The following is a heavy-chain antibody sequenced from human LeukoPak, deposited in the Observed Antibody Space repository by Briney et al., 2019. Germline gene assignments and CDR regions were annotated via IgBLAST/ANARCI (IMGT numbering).Heavy chain of an antibody. CDR3: ARFRADYGDPFDAFDI. D-gene: IGHD4-17*01. Sequence: PSETLSLTCTVSGGSISSYYWSWIRQPPGKGLEWIGYIYYSGSTNYNPSLKSRVTISVDTSKNQFSLKLSSVTAADTAVYYCARFRADYGDPFDAFDIWGQGTMVTVSS. CDR1: GGSISSYY. V-gene: IGHV4-59*08. J-gene: IGHJ3*02. CDR2: IYYSGST.